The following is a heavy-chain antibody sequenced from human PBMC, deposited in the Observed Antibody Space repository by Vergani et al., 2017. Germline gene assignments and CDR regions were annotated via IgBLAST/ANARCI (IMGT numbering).Heavy chain of an antibody. CDR2: ISWDGGST. Sequence: EVQLVEAGGGVVRPGGSLRLSCAASGFNFDDYAMHWVRQAPGKGLEWVSLISWDGGSTYYADSVKGRFTISRDNSKNSLDLQMNSLRAEDITLYYCAKGAKVNYGSGSVYYFDYWGQGTLVTVSS. CDR3: AKGAKVNYGSGSVYYFDY. V-gene: IGHV3-43D*03. CDR1: GFNFDDYA. D-gene: IGHD3-10*01. J-gene: IGHJ4*02.